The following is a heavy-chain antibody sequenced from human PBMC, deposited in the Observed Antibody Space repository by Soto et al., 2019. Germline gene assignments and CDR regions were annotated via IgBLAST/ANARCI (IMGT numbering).Heavy chain of an antibody. CDR2: ISGSGDST. V-gene: IGHV3-23*01. J-gene: IGHJ5*01. CDR3: AKAGVGGFRGWDTFNWFDS. D-gene: IGHD5-18*01. CDR1: GFIFRSYA. Sequence: EVQLLESGGGLVQPGGSLRLSCAASGFIFRSYAMNWVRQAPGKGLERVSGISGSGDSTYYADAVKGRFTISRDNSKNTLFLQMKSLRDDDGAVYYCAKAGVGGFRGWDTFNWFDSWGQGILVTVSS.